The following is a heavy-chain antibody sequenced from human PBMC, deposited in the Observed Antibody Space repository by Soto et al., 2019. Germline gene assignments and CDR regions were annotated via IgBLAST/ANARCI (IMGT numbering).Heavy chain of an antibody. CDR1: GFTFSSYS. V-gene: IGHV3-23*01. J-gene: IGHJ4*02. Sequence: LRLSCAASGFTFSSYSMGWVRQAPGKGLEWVSGFRTSGDGGTTYYADSVKGRFTISRDNSKNMLFLQMNSLRAEDTAIYYCAKKVNSGPGSQYFDYWGQGTLVTVSS. CDR2: FRTSGDGGTT. CDR3: AKKVNSGPGSQYFDY. D-gene: IGHD3-10*01.